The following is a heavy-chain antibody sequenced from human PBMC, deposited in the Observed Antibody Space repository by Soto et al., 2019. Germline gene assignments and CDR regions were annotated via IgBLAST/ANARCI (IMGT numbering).Heavy chain of an antibody. CDR1: GGSVSSGSYY. CDR2: IYYSGST. J-gene: IGHJ4*02. CDR3: ARGIQPGLRLYYFDY. D-gene: IGHD5-18*01. Sequence: QVQLQESGPGLVKPSETLSLTCTVSGGSVSSGSYYWSWMRQPPGKGLEWIGYIYYSGSTNYNTPLQSQVTITVDTSKNQFSRTLSSVTAADTAVYYCARGIQPGLRLYYFDYWGQGTLVTVSS. V-gene: IGHV4-61*01.